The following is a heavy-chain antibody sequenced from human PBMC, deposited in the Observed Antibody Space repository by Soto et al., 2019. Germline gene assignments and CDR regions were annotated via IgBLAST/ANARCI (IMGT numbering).Heavy chain of an antibody. V-gene: IGHV4-39*01. CDR2: IYYSGST. Sequence: PSETLSLTCTVSGGSISSSSYYWGWIRQPPGKGLEWIGSIYYSGSTYYNPSLKSRVTISVDTSKNQFSLKLSSVTAADTAVYYCARPRSYSSSSGEYSMDVWGQGTTVTVSS. CDR3: ARPRSYSSSSGEYSMDV. D-gene: IGHD6-6*01. J-gene: IGHJ6*02. CDR1: GGSISSSSYY.